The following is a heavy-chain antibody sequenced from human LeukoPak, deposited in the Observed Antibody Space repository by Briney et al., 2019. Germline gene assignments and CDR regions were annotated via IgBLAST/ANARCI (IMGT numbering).Heavy chain of an antibody. V-gene: IGHV1-18*01. CDR1: GYTFTSYG. CDR2: ISAYNGNT. Sequence: ASVKVYCKASGYTFTSYGISWVRQAPGQGLEWMGWISAYNGNTNYAQKLQGRVTMTTDTSTSTAYMELRSLRSDDTAVYYCARDRSIAARFRDLYYFDYWGQGTLVTVSS. D-gene: IGHD6-6*01. CDR3: ARDRSIAARFRDLYYFDY. J-gene: IGHJ4*02.